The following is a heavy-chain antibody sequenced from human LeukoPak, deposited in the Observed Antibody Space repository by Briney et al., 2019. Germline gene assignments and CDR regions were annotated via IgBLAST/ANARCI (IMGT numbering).Heavy chain of an antibody. V-gene: IGHV1-18*01. J-gene: IGHJ5*02. CDR3: ARDPNRGYTMVRGPRWFDP. CDR2: ISAYNGNT. Sequence: ASVKVSCKASGYTFTSYGISWVRQAPGQGLAWMGWISAYNGNTNYAQKLQGGVTMTTDTSMSTGSMELRSLRSDDTAVYYCARDPNRGYTMVRGPRWFDPWGQGTLVTASS. D-gene: IGHD3-10*01. CDR1: GYTFTSYG.